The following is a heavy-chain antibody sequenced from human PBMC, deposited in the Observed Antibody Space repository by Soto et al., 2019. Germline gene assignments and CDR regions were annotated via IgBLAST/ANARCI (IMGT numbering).Heavy chain of an antibody. CDR3: AKYGRWLVHFYYYGMDV. V-gene: IGHV3-23*01. CDR2: ISGSGGST. D-gene: IGHD6-19*01. Sequence: EVQLLESGGGLVQPGGSLRLSCAASGFTFSSYAMSWVRQAPGKGLEWVSAISGSGGSTYYADSVKGRFTISRDNSNSTLYLQMNRLRAEDTAVYYCAKYGRWLVHFYYYGMDVWGQGTTVTVSS. J-gene: IGHJ6*02. CDR1: GFTFSSYA.